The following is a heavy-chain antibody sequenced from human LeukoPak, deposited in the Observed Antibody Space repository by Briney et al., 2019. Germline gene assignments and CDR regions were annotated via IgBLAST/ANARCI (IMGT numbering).Heavy chain of an antibody. J-gene: IGHJ2*01. CDR2: IYTSGST. V-gene: IGHV4-4*07. CDR1: GGSISSYY. CDR3: AREGLELRPHYWYFDL. Sequence: SETLSLTCTVSGGSISSYYWSWIRQPAGKGLEWIGRIYTSGSTNHNPSLKSRVTMSVDTSKNQFSLKLSSVTAADTAVYYCAREGLELRPHYWYFDLWGRGTLVTVSS. D-gene: IGHD1-7*01.